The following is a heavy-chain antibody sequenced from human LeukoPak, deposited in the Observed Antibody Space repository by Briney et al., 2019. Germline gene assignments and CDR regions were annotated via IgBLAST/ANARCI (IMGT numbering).Heavy chain of an antibody. CDR1: GGSISCYY. CDR3: ATSVAGKYYYYYYMDV. D-gene: IGHD6-19*01. CDR2: IYTSGST. V-gene: IGHV4-4*07. Sequence: SETLSLTCTVSGGSISCYYWSWIRQPAGKGLEWIGRIYTSGSTNYNPSLKSRVTMSVDTSKNQFSLKLSSVTAADTAVYYCATSVAGKYYYYYYMDVWGKGTTVTVSS. J-gene: IGHJ6*03.